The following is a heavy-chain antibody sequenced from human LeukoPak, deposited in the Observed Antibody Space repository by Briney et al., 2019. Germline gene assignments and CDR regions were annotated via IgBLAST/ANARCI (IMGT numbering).Heavy chain of an antibody. CDR1: GFTFSSYG. CDR2: IRYDGSNK. Sequence: GGALRLSCTASGFTFSSYGMHWVRQAPGKGLEWVAFIRYDGSNKYYADSVKGRFTISRDNSKNTLYLQMNSLRAEDTAVYYGAKDGYCSSTSCPGLPPYYFDYWGQGTLVTVSS. V-gene: IGHV3-30*02. D-gene: IGHD2-2*03. CDR3: AKDGYCSSTSCPGLPPYYFDY. J-gene: IGHJ4*02.